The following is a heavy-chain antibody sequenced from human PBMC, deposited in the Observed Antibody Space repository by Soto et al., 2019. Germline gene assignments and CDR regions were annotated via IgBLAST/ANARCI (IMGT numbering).Heavy chain of an antibody. D-gene: IGHD2-21*02. J-gene: IGHJ4*02. CDR1: GASVSSGGYY. CDR2: IYYRGST. CDR3: ARSSDRGDYETYFDY. V-gene: IGHV4-61*08. Sequence: SETLSLTCTVTGASVSSGGYYWTWIRQPPGKGLEWIGYIYYRGSTNYNPSLKSRVTISVDTSKNQFSLKLSSVTAADTAVYYCARSSDRGDYETYFDYWGQGTLVTVSS.